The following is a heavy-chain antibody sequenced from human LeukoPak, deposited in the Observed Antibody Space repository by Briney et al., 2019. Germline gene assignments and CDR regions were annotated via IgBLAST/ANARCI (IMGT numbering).Heavy chain of an antibody. J-gene: IGHJ4*02. V-gene: IGHV1-69*13. CDR2: IIPIFGTA. Sequence: SVKVSCKASGGTFSSYAISWVRQAPGQGLEWMGGIIPIFGTANYAQKFQGRVTITADESTSTAYMELSSLRSEDTAVYYCASPYYYDSSGYPPGRYYFDYWGQGTLVTVSS. D-gene: IGHD3-22*01. CDR1: GGTFSSYA. CDR3: ASPYYYDSSGYPPGRYYFDY.